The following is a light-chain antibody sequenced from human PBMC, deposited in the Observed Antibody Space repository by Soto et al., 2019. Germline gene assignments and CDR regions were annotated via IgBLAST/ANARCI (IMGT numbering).Light chain of an antibody. CDR1: SSNVGSNT. CDR2: NNN. Sequence: QSVLTQPPSASGTPGQRVTISCSGSSSNVGSNTVNWYRHLPGTAPQLLFHNNNQRPSGVPDRCSASKSGASASLAISGLQHEDEADYYCATWDDSLNGRVFGGGTKLTVL. J-gene: IGLJ3*02. V-gene: IGLV1-44*01. CDR3: ATWDDSLNGRV.